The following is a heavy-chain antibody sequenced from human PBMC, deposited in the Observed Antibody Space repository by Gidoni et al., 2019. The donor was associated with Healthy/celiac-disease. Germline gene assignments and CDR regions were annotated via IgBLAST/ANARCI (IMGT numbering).Heavy chain of an antibody. CDR2: IYYSGST. D-gene: IGHD2-2*01. J-gene: IGHJ6*02. CDR3: ARPGLYQHPYYYYYGMDV. Sequence: QLQLQESGPGLVKPSETLSLTCTVPGGSISSSSYYWGGIRQPPGKGLEWSGSIYYSGSTYYNPSLKSRVTISVDTSKNQFSLKLSSVTAADTAVYYCARPGLYQHPYYYYYGMDVWGQGTTVTVSS. V-gene: IGHV4-39*01. CDR1: GGSISSSSYY.